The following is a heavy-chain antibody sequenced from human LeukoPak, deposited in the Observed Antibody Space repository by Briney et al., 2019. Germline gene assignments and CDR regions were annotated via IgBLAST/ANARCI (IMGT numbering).Heavy chain of an antibody. V-gene: IGHV4-59*08. J-gene: IGHJ5*02. CDR3: ARTDSSGYHDP. CDR1: GGSISGYY. CDR2: IYYSGTT. D-gene: IGHD3-22*01. Sequence: SETLSLTCTVSGGSISGYYWSWFRQPPGKGLEWIGYIYYSGTTNYNPSHKSRVTVSLDTSKNHFSLELSSVTAADTAVYYCARTDSSGYHDPRGQGTLVTVSS.